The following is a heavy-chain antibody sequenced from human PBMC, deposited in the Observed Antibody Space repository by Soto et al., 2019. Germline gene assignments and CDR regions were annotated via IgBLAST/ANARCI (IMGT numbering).Heavy chain of an antibody. V-gene: IGHV4-34*01. Sequence: PSETLSLTCAVYGGSFSGYYWSWIRQPPGKGLEWIGEINHSGSTNYNPSLKSRVTISVDTSKNQFSLKLSSVTAADTAVYYCARGRPELGYCSGGSCYRYQIEFDYWGQGTLVIVSS. CDR1: GGSFSGYY. J-gene: IGHJ4*02. CDR2: INHSGST. CDR3: ARGRPELGYCSGGSCYRYQIEFDY. D-gene: IGHD2-15*01.